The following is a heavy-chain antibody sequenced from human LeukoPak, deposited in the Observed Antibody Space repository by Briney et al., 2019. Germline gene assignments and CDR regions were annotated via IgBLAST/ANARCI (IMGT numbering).Heavy chain of an antibody. D-gene: IGHD3-10*01. CDR1: GFTFSSYA. V-gene: IGHV3-23*01. CDR2: ISGSGGST. CDR3: AKGGSMVRGLYYFDY. J-gene: IGHJ4*02. Sequence: PGGSLRLSCAASGFTFSSYAMSWVRQAPGKGLEWVSAISGSGGSTYYADSVKGRFTISRDNSKNTLYLQMNSLRAEDTAVYYCAKGGSMVRGLYYFDYWGPGTLVTASS.